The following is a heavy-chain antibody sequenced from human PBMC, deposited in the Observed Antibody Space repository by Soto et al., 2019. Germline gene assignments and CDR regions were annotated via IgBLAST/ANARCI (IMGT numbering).Heavy chain of an antibody. D-gene: IGHD3-22*01. J-gene: IGHJ4*02. CDR3: AIKRVVNGACDY. V-gene: IGHV1-69*12. CDR1: GGTFSTYS. CDR2: IIPMLGTT. Sequence: QVQVVQSGAAVKKPGSSVKVSCKASGGTFSTYSINWVRQAPGQGLEWMGGIIPMLGTTHYAQKLQRRVTITADESTSTAAMELSSLRSEDKAVYYCAIKRVVNGACDYWGQGTLVTVSS.